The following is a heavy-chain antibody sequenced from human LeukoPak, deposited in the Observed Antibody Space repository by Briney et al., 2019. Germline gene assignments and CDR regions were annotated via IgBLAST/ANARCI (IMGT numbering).Heavy chain of an antibody. Sequence: GASVKVSCRASGYTFTSYAMHWVRQAPGQRLEWMGWINAGNGNTKYSQKFQGRVTITRDTSASTAYMELSSLTSEDTAVYYCATGSGYYSWDYWGQGTLVTVSS. CDR1: GYTFTSYA. CDR3: ATGSGYYSWDY. J-gene: IGHJ4*02. CDR2: INAGNGNT. D-gene: IGHD3-22*01. V-gene: IGHV1-3*01.